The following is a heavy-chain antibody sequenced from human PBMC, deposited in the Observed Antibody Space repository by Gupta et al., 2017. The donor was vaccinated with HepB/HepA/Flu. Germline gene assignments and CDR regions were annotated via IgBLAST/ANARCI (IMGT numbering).Heavy chain of an antibody. CDR3: AHSLYYYDSSGYYGDAFDI. J-gene: IGHJ3*02. V-gene: IGHV2-5*02. Sequence: QITLKESGPTLVKPTQTLTLTCTFSGFSLSTSGVGVGWIRQPPGKALEWLALIYWDDDKRYSPSLKSRLTITKDTSKNQVVLTMTNMDPVDTATYYCAHSLYYYDSSGYYGDAFDIWGQGTMVTVSS. D-gene: IGHD3-22*01. CDR1: GFSLSTSGVG. CDR2: IYWDDDK.